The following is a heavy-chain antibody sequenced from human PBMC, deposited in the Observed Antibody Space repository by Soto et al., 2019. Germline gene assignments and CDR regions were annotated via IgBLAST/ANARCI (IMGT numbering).Heavy chain of an antibody. CDR1: GFTVSSNY. D-gene: IGHD4-17*01. Sequence: EVQLVESGGGLVQPGGSLRLSCAASGFTVSSNYMSWARQAPGKGLEWVSVIYSGGSTYYADSVKGRFTISRDNSKNTLYLQMNSLRAEDTAVYYCARVDDYGDYGDAFDIWGQGTMVTVSS. J-gene: IGHJ3*02. V-gene: IGHV3-66*01. CDR3: ARVDDYGDYGDAFDI. CDR2: IYSGGST.